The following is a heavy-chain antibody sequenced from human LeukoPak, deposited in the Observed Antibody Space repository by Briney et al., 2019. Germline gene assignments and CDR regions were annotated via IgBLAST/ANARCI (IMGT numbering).Heavy chain of an antibody. V-gene: IGHV3-23*01. CDR1: GFTFSSYA. CDR2: ISGSGGST. CDR3: ARGYCSGISCFDFDY. D-gene: IGHD2-15*01. J-gene: IGHJ4*02. Sequence: GGSLRLSCAASGFTFSSYAMSWVRQAPGKGLEWVSAISGSGGSTYYADSVKGRFTISRDNSKNTLYLQMNSLRAEDTAVYYCARGYCSGISCFDFDYWGQRALVTVSS.